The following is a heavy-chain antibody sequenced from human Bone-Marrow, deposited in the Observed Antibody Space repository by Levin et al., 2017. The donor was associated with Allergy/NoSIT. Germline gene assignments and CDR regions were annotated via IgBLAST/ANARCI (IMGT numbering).Heavy chain of an antibody. CDR2: IWYDGSNK. D-gene: IGHD2-15*01. V-gene: IGHV3-33*01. CDR1: GFTFSSYG. Sequence: GESLKISCAASGFTFSSYGMHWVRQAPGKGLEWVAVIWYDGSNKYYADSVKGRFTISRDNSKNTLYLQMNSLRAEDTAVYYCAREGGHCSGGSCYTDYWGQGTLVTVSS. J-gene: IGHJ4*02. CDR3: AREGGHCSGGSCYTDY.